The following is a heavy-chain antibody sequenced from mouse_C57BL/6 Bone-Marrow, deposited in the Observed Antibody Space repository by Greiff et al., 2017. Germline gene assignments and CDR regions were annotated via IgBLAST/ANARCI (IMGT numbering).Heavy chain of an antibody. D-gene: IGHD1-1*01. CDR2: IDPSDSYT. J-gene: IGHJ3*01. CDR3: ANETLFWFAY. V-gene: IGHV1-69*01. CDR1: GYTFTSYW. Sequence: QVQLQESGAELVMPGASVKLSCKASGYTFTSYWMHWVKQRPGQGLEWIGEIDPSDSYTNYNQKFTGKSTLTVDKSSSTAYMQLSSLTSEDSAVYYCANETLFWFAYWGQGTLVTVSA.